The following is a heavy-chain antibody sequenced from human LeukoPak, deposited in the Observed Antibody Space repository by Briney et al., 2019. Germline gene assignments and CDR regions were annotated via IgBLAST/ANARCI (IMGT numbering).Heavy chain of an antibody. Sequence: GGFLRLSCAASGFTFSDYWMSWVRQAPGKGLEWVAYIKQDGGEKYYVDSVKGRFTISRDNARNSLYLQMDSLGLEDRAVYYCARAGRYGTGCPDYWGQGTQVTVSS. CDR3: ARAGRYGTGCPDY. V-gene: IGHV3-7*01. CDR1: GFTFSDYW. CDR2: IKQDGGEK. D-gene: IGHD2-8*02. J-gene: IGHJ4*02.